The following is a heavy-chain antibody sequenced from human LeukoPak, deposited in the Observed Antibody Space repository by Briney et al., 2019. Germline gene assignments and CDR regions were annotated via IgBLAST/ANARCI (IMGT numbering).Heavy chain of an antibody. CDR2: INPNSGGA. J-gene: IGHJ4*02. V-gene: IGHV1-2*02. D-gene: IGHD3-10*01. CDR1: GYTFTGYY. Sequence: ASVKVSCKASGYTFTGYYMHWVRQAPGQGLEWVGWINPNSGGANYAQKFQGRVTMTRDTSISTAYMELSRLRSDDTAVYYCARAPSGWFGELLPDYWGQGTLVTVSS. CDR3: ARAPSGWFGELLPDY.